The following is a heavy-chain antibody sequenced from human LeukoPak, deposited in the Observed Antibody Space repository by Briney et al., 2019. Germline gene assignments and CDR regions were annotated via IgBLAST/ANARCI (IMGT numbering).Heavy chain of an antibody. V-gene: IGHV4-34*01. CDR2: INHSGST. D-gene: IGHD2-8*01. CDR3: ARGGGVALVYYFDY. Sequence: SETLSLTCAVYGGSFSGYYWSWIRQPPGKGLEWIGEINHSGSTNHNPSLKSRVTISVDTSKNQFSLKLSSVTAADTAVYYCARGGGVALVYYFDYWGQGTLVTVSS. J-gene: IGHJ4*02. CDR1: GGSFSGYY.